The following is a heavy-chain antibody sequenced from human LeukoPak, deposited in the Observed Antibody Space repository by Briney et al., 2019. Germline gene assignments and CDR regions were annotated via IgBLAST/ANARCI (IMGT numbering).Heavy chain of an antibody. CDR2: ISSSSSTI. J-gene: IGHJ5*02. D-gene: IGHD1-26*01. CDR3: ARDGGSYP. V-gene: IGHV3-48*01. Sequence: GGSLRLSCAASGFTFSSYSMNWVRQAPGKGLEWVSYISSSSSTIYYADPVKGRFTISRDSAKNSLYLQMNSLRAEDTAVYYCARDGGSYPWGQGTLVTVSS. CDR1: GFTFSSYS.